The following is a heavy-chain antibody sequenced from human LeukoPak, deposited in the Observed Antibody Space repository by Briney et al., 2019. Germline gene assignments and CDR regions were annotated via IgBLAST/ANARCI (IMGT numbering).Heavy chain of an antibody. V-gene: IGHV1-8*03. CDR2: MNPNSGNT. D-gene: IGHD4-17*01. CDR1: GYTFTSYD. J-gene: IGHJ3*02. CDR3: ARGEGLTVTIDAFDI. Sequence: ASVKVSCKASGYTFTSYDINWVRQATGQGLEWMGWMNPNSGNTGYAQKFQGRVTITRNTSISTAYMELSSLRSEDTAVYYCARGEGLTVTIDAFDIWGQGTMVTVSS.